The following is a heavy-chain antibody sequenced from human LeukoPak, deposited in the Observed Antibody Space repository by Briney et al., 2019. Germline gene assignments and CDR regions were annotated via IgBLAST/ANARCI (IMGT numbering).Heavy chain of an antibody. D-gene: IGHD6-19*01. V-gene: IGHV3-30*04. CDR3: AKVDGTATYSSYPFHM. J-gene: IGHJ3*02. CDR2: ISYDGSYT. CDR1: GFTFSNNA. Sequence: GGSLRLSCAASGFTFSNNAMHWVCQAPDKGLEWVAIISYDGSYTYYADSVKGRFTISRDNSKNTLYLQMDSLRPEDTAMYYCAKVDGTATYSSYPFHMWGQGTMVTVSS.